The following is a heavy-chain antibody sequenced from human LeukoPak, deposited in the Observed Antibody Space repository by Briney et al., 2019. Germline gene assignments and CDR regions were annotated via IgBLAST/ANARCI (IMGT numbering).Heavy chain of an antibody. J-gene: IGHJ4*02. CDR2: INNVGSHI. CDR1: GFTFSSSA. D-gene: IGHD4-11*01. CDR3: TRDPTQYLRYGYFDY. V-gene: IGHV3-21*01. Sequence: GGSLRLSCAASGFTFSSSAMNWVRQAPGKGLEWVSSINNVGSHIYYAGSVRGRFTISRDNAKNSLYLQMSSLRAEDTAVYYCTRDPTQYLRYGYFDYWGQGTLVTVSS.